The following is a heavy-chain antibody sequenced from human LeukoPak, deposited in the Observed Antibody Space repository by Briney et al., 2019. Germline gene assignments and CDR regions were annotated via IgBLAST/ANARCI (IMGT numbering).Heavy chain of an antibody. CDR1: GGSISSYY. V-gene: IGHV4-59*01. CDR3: ARDVLWFGNNWFDP. CDR2: IYYSGST. J-gene: IGHJ5*02. D-gene: IGHD3-10*01. Sequence: PSETLSLTCTVSGGSISSYYWSWIRQPPGKGLEWIGYIYYSGSTNYNPSLKSRVTISVDTPKNQFSLKLSSVTAADTAVYYCARDVLWFGNNWFDPWGQGTLATVSS.